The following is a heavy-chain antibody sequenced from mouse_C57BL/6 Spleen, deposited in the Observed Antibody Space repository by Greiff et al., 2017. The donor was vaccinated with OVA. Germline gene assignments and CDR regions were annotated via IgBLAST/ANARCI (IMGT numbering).Heavy chain of an antibody. J-gene: IGHJ4*01. CDR1: GFTFSSYG. CDR3: ASTPSTTVVANAMDY. D-gene: IGHD1-1*01. Sequence: EVHLVESGGDLVKPGGSLKLSCAASGFTFSSYGMSWVRQTPDKRLEWVATISSGGSYTYYPDSVKGRFTISRDNAKNTLYLQMSSLKSEDTAMYYCASTPSTTVVANAMDYWGQGTSVTVSS. CDR2: ISSGGSYT. V-gene: IGHV5-6*01.